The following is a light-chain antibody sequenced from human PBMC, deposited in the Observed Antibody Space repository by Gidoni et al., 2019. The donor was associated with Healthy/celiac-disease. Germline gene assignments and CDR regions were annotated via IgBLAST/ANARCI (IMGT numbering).Light chain of an antibody. J-gene: IGKJ2*01. Sequence: SVMTQSPLSLPVTPGEPASISCRSSQSLLHSNGYNYLDWYLQKPGHSPQLLIYLGSNRASGVPDRFSGSGSGTDFTLKISRVEAEDVGVYYCMQALQTPLTFGQGTKLEIK. CDR2: LGS. CDR1: QSLLHSNGYNY. V-gene: IGKV2-28*01. CDR3: MQALQTPLT.